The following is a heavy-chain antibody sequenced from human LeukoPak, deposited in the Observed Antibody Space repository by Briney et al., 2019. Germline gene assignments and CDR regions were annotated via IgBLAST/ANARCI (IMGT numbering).Heavy chain of an antibody. CDR3: ARVVRVGAIHPDY. V-gene: IGHV3-21*01. CDR1: GFTFSSYS. J-gene: IGHJ4*02. CDR2: ISTGSSYI. Sequence: KPGGSLRLSCAASGFTFSSYSMNWVRQAPGKGLEWVSSISTGSSYIYYADSVKGRFTISRDNAKNSLYLQMNSLRAEDTAVYYCARVVRVGAIHPDYWGQGTLVTVSS. D-gene: IGHD1-26*01.